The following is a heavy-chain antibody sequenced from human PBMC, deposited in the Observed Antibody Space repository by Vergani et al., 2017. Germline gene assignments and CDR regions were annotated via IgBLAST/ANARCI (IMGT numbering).Heavy chain of an antibody. CDR3: ARGFRYSYGIYYYYGMDV. CDR2: IYSGGNK. V-gene: IGHV3-66*01. J-gene: IGHJ6*02. Sequence: EVQLVESGGGVVRPGGSLRRSCAASGFTFSSYAMSWVRQAPGKGLEWVSVIYSGGNKYYADSVKGRFTISRDNSKNTLYLQINSLRDEDTAVYYCARGFRYSYGIYYYYGMDVWGQGTTVTVSS. CDR1: GFTFSSYA. D-gene: IGHD5-18*01.